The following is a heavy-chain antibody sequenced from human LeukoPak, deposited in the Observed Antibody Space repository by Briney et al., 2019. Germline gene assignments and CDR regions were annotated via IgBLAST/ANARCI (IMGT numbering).Heavy chain of an antibody. D-gene: IGHD2-8*01. CDR3: ARHCDCTNGVCYSLHYYYMDV. V-gene: IGHV4-4*09. Sequence: SETLSLTCTVSGGSISSYYWSWIRQPPGKGLEWIGYIYTSGSTNYNPSLKSRVTISVDTSKNQFSLKLSSVTAADTAVYYCARHCDCTNGVCYSLHYYYMDVWGKGTTVTVSS. J-gene: IGHJ6*03. CDR2: IYTSGST. CDR1: GGSISSYY.